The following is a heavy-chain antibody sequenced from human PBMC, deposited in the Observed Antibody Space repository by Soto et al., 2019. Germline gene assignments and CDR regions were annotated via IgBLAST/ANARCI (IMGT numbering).Heavy chain of an antibody. CDR1: GYTFTSYY. CDR3: ARDRYSSTGDY. Sequence: ASVKVSCKASGYTFTSYYMHWVRQAPGQGLERMGIINPSGGSTSYAQKFQGRVTITRDTSASTAYMELSSLRSEDTAVYYCARDRYSSTGDYWGQGTLVTVSS. J-gene: IGHJ4*02. V-gene: IGHV1-46*01. D-gene: IGHD6-13*01. CDR2: INPSGGST.